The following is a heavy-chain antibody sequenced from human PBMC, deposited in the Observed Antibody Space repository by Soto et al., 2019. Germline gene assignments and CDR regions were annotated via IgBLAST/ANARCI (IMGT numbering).Heavy chain of an antibody. CDR1: GYTFTSYG. D-gene: IGHD6-19*01. Sequence: ASVKASCKDSGYTFTSYGISWGRQAPGQGLERMGWISAYNGNTNYAQKLQGRVTMTTDTSTSTAYMELRSLRSDDTAVYYCARYGDNSGWYGWFDPWGQGTLVTVSS. CDR2: ISAYNGNT. J-gene: IGHJ5*01. CDR3: ARYGDNSGWYGWFDP. V-gene: IGHV1-18*01.